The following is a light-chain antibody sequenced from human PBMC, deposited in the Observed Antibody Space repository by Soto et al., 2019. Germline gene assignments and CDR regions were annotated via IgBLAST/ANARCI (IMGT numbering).Light chain of an antibody. V-gene: IGKV3-20*01. CDR2: GAS. J-gene: IGKJ5*01. Sequence: EIVLTQSPGTLSLSPGERATLSCRASQSVTSNSLAWYHQKFGQPPRLLIYGASSRATGIPDRFSGSGSGTDFPLTISRLEPEDFAVYYCQQYGSSLITFGQGTRLEIE. CDR1: QSVTSNS. CDR3: QQYGSSLIT.